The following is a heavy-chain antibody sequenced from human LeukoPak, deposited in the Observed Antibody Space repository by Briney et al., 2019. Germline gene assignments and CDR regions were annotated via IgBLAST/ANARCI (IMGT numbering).Heavy chain of an antibody. CDR1: GGTFSSYA. CDR2: IIPIFGTA. CDR3: ARSGYCSGGSCYSVAFDI. D-gene: IGHD2-15*01. Sequence: SVKVSCKASGGTFSSYAISWVRQAPGQGLEWMGGIIPIFGTANYAQKFQGRVTITADESTSTACMELSSLRSEDTAVYYCARSGYCSGGSCYSVAFDIWGQGTMVTVSS. J-gene: IGHJ3*02. V-gene: IGHV1-69*13.